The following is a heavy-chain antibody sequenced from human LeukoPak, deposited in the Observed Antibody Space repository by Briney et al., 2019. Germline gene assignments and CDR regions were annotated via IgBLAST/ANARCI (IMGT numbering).Heavy chain of an antibody. D-gene: IGHD3-9*01. CDR1: GYTFSTYG. CDR3: ARDHGHDILTGYGMDV. Sequence: ASVKVSCKASGYTFSTYGISWVRQAPGQGLEWMGGISGYNGNTNYAQKFQGRVTMTTDTSTSTAYMELRSLRSDDTAVYYCARDHGHDILTGYGMDVWGQGTTVTVYS. V-gene: IGHV1-18*01. J-gene: IGHJ6*02. CDR2: ISGYNGNT.